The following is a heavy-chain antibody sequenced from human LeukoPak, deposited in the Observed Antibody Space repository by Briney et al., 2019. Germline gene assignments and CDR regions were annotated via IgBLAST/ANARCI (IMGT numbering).Heavy chain of an antibody. CDR3: AKDWPSYYYDSSGYTRDG. CDR2: ISGSGGST. CDR1: GFTFSSYA. D-gene: IGHD3-22*01. V-gene: IGHV3-23*01. Sequence: GGSLRLSCAASGFTFSSYAMSWVRQAPGKGLEWVSAISGSGGSTYYADSVKGRFTISRDNSKNTLYLQMNSLRAEDTAVHYCAKDWPSYYYDSSGYTRDGWGQGTLVTVSS. J-gene: IGHJ4*02.